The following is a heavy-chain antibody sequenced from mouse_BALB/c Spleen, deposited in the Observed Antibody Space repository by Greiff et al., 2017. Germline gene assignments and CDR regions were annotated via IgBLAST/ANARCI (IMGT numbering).Heavy chain of an antibody. CDR2: IYYSGTI. D-gene: IGHD2-4*01. V-gene: IGHV3-5*02. CDR1: GISITTGNYR. J-gene: IGHJ4*01. Sequence: EVKLMESGPGLVKPSQTVSLTCTVTGISITTGNYRWSWIRQFPGNKLEWIGYIYYSGTITYNPSLTSRTTITRDTSKNQFFLEMNSLTAEDTATYYCARDTLYYDLAMDYWGQGTSVTVSS. CDR3: ARDTLYYDLAMDY.